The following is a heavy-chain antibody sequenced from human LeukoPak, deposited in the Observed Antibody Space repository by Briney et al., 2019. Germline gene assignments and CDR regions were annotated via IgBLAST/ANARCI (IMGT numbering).Heavy chain of an antibody. CDR3: ARDAWGLYSGSYGGFDY. D-gene: IGHD1-26*01. V-gene: IGHV3-66*01. J-gene: IGHJ4*02. Sequence: PGGSLRLSCTASGFTFRKYWPHWVRQAPGKGLEWVSVIYSGGSTYYADSVKGRFTISRDNSKNTLYLQMNSLRAEDTAVYYCARDAWGLYSGSYGGFDYWGQGTLVTVSS. CDR1: GFTFRKYW. CDR2: IYSGGST.